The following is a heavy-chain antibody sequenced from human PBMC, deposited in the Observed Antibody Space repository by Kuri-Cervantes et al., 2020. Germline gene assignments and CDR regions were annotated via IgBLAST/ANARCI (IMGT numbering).Heavy chain of an antibody. CDR2: IYTSGST. D-gene: IGHD3-22*01. CDR3: ARHYYDGSGYFGFWYFDL. Sequence: SETLSLTCTVSGGSISSGSYYWSWIRQPAGKGLEWIGRIYTSGSTNYNPSLKSRVTISVDTSKNQFSLKLSSVTAADTAVYYCARHYYDGSGYFGFWYFDLWGRGTLVTVSS. CDR1: GGSISSGSYY. J-gene: IGHJ2*01. V-gene: IGHV4-61*02.